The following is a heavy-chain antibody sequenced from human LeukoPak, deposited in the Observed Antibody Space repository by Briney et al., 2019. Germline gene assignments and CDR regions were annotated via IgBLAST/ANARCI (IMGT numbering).Heavy chain of an antibody. CDR1: GYTFTSYY. V-gene: IGHV1-46*01. J-gene: IGHJ6*03. Sequence: ASVKAFCKASGYTFTSYYMHWVRQAPGQRLEWMGIINPSGSSTSYAQKFQGRVTMTRDMSTSTVYMELSSLRSEDTAVYYCARGVWFGELVALRYYYYYMDVWGKGTTVTVSS. CDR3: ARGVWFGELVALRYYYYYMDV. CDR2: INPSGSST. D-gene: IGHD3-10*01.